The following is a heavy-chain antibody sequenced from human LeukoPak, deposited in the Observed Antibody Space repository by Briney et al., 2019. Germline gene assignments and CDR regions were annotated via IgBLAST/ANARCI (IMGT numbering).Heavy chain of an antibody. J-gene: IGHJ4*02. CDR3: ARSRGGNWSALDY. D-gene: IGHD4-23*01. CDR2: IYYSGST. CDR1: GGSISSYY. Sequence: SETLSLTCTVSGGSISSYYWSWIRQPPGKGLDWLGYIYYSGSTNYNPSLKSRVTISVDTSKNQFSLKLSSVTAADTAVYYCARSRGGNWSALDYWGQGTLVTVSS. V-gene: IGHV4-59*01.